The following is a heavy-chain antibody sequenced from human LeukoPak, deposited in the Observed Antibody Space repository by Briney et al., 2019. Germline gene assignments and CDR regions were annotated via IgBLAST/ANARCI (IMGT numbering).Heavy chain of an antibody. CDR1: GFTFSIYS. CDR3: AKDLTTVTTSYYYGMDV. D-gene: IGHD4-17*01. V-gene: IGHV3-21*01. CDR2: ISSGSAYI. Sequence: PGGSLRLSCAASGFTFSIYSVNWVRQAPGKGLEWVSSISSGSAYIYYADSVKGRFTISRDNAKNSVYLQMDSLRADDTAVYYCAKDLTTVTTSYYYGMDVWGQGTTVTVSS. J-gene: IGHJ6*02.